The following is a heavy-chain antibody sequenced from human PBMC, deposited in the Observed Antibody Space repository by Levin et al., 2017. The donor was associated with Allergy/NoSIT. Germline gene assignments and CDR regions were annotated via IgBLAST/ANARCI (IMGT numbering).Heavy chain of an antibody. CDR1: GFTFSSYS. CDR2: ISSSSSTI. Sequence: GGSLRLSCATSGFTFSSYSMNWVRQAPGKGLEWVSYISSSSSTIYYEDSVKGRFTISRDNAKNSLYLQMNSLRAEDTAVYYCARESIFGVDFFDYWGQGTLITVSS. D-gene: IGHD3-3*01. CDR3: ARESIFGVDFFDY. V-gene: IGHV3-48*01. J-gene: IGHJ4*02.